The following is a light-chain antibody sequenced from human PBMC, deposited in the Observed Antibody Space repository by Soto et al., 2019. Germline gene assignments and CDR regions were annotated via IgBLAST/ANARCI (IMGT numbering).Light chain of an antibody. V-gene: IGLV2-14*01. Sequence: QSALTQPASVSGSPGQSITISCTGTSSDVGGYKYVSWYQQHPGKAPKLMIFEVDNRPSGVSDRFSGSKSGNTASLTISGLQAEDEADYFCSSYSITSIRSVFGTGTQLTVL. CDR1: SSDVGGYKY. CDR3: SSYSITSIRSV. J-gene: IGLJ7*01. CDR2: EVD.